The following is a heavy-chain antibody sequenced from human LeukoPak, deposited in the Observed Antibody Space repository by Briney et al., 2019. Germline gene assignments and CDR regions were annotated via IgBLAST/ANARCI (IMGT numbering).Heavy chain of an antibody. CDR3: AKDGGLWVSAHWGDS. CDR1: GFTFSNNY. V-gene: IGHV3-53*01. Sequence: GGSLRLSCVASGFTFSNNYMSWARQAPGKGLEWVSVIYSGGGTSYTDSVKGRFTISRDNSKNTLYLQMNSLRAEDTAVYYCAKDGGLWVSAHWGDSWGRGTLVTISS. D-gene: IGHD7-27*01. CDR2: IYSGGGT. J-gene: IGHJ4*02.